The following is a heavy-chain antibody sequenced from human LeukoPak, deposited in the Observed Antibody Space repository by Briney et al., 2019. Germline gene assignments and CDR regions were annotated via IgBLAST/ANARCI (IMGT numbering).Heavy chain of an antibody. CDR1: GYSFTSYW. CDR3: ARVGATLVGPYDAFDI. Sequence: GESLKISCKGSGYSFTSYWSGWVRQMPGKGLEWMGIIYPGDSDTRYSPSFQGQVTISADKSISTAYLQWSSLKASDTAMSYCARVGATLVGPYDAFDIWGQGTMVTVSS. CDR2: IYPGDSDT. J-gene: IGHJ3*02. D-gene: IGHD1-26*01. V-gene: IGHV5-51*01.